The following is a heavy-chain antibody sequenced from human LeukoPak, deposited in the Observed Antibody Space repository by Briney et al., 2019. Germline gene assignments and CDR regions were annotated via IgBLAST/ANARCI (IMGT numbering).Heavy chain of an antibody. CDR1: GGTFSSYA. J-gene: IGHJ4*02. CDR3: ARAHDYCDSPYDPLDY. CDR2: IIPIFGTA. D-gene: IGHD4-17*01. Sequence: SVKVSCKASGGTFSSYAISWVRQAPGQGLEWMGGIIPIFGTANYAQKFQGRVTITADESTSTAYMELSSLRSEDTAVYYCARAHDYCDSPYDPLDYWGQGTLVTVSS. V-gene: IGHV1-69*13.